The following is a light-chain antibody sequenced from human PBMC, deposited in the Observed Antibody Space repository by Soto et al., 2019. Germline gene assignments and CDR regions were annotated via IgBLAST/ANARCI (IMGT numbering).Light chain of an antibody. CDR1: QRISTS. CDR2: AAT. Sequence: DIQLTQSPSSLSASVGDRVTIACRASQRISTSLNWYQQKPGKAPKLMIYAATTLQSGVPSRFSGSGSGAEFTLTISSLQSEDSATYYCQQSYDTFYSFGQGTRVEIK. CDR3: QQSYDTFYS. V-gene: IGKV1-39*01. J-gene: IGKJ2*03.